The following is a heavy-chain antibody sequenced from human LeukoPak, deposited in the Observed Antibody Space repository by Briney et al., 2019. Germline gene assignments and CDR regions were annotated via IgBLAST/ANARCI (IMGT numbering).Heavy chain of an antibody. CDR3: AKATYISYNWFDP. Sequence: GGSLRLSCAASGFTFSSYWMHWVRQAPGKGLVWVSRIKGDGSSTSYADSVKGRFTISRDNAKNTLYLQMNSLRAEDTAVYYCAKATYISYNWFDPWGQGTLVTVSS. V-gene: IGHV3-74*01. CDR2: IKGDGSST. J-gene: IGHJ5*02. CDR1: GFTFSSYW. D-gene: IGHD3-16*02.